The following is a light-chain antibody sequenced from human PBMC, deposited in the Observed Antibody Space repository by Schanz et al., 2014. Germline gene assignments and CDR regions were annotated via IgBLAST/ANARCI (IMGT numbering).Light chain of an antibody. V-gene: IGKV3-20*01. J-gene: IGKJ4*01. CDR1: QSVSSY. CDR2: DAS. Sequence: EVLMTQSPATLSLSPGERATLSCRASQSVSSYLAWYQHKPGQAPRLLIYDASNRATGIPARFSGSGSGTDFTLTISRLEPEDFAVYYCQQYGSTPLTFGGGTKVEIK. CDR3: QQYGSTPLT.